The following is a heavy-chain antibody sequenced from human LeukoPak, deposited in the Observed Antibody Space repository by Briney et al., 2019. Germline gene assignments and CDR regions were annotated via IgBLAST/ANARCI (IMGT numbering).Heavy chain of an antibody. CDR1: GFTFSNYP. CDR3: TTIKRPGAWHEWNWFDP. CDR2: VSDDGNNI. D-gene: IGHD5-24*01. Sequence: GRSLRLSCAASGFTFSNYPMHWVRQAPGKGLEWVAVVSDDGNNIYYADSVKGRFTISRDNSKNTLYLQTNSLKTEDTAVYYCTTIKRPGAWHEWNWFDPWGQGTLVTVSS. V-gene: IGHV3-30*04. J-gene: IGHJ5*02.